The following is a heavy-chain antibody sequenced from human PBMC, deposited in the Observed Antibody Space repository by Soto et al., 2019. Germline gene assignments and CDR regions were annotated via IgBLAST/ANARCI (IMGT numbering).Heavy chain of an antibody. Sequence: EVQLVESGGGLVQPGGSLTLSCVASGSTFEDYAMHWVRQAPGKGLVWVAGIYWGSNRIDYADSVRGRFATSRDNAERSLYLQMNSLTGDDTAFYYCTKDVTAGGADVWGKGTMVTVSS. CDR3: TKDVTAGGADV. D-gene: IGHD2-21*01. CDR1: GSTFEDYA. CDR2: IYWGSNRI. J-gene: IGHJ6*04. V-gene: IGHV3-9*01.